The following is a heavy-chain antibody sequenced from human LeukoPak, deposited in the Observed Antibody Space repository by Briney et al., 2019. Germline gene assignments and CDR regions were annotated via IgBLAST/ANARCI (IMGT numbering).Heavy chain of an antibody. V-gene: IGHV3-30*03. CDR3: ARDWVAMIKVFDY. CDR2: ISYDGSNK. D-gene: IGHD5-12*01. Sequence: GGSLRLSCAASGFTFSSYGMHWVRQAPGKGLEWVAVISYDGSNKYYADSVKGRFTISRDNSKNTLYLQMNSLRAEDTAVYYCARDWVAMIKVFDYWGQGTLVTVSS. J-gene: IGHJ4*02. CDR1: GFTFSSYG.